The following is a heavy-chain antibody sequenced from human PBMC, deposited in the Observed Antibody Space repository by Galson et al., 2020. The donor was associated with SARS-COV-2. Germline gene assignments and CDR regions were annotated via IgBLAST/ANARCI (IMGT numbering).Heavy chain of an antibody. Sequence: SETLSLTCSVSGGSISSSNYYWGWVRQPPGKGLEWLGSTYYRGSGYYNPSLTSRLTISVDTSKNQFFMKLTSVTAADTAVYYCARQILTGYYSFYYFDYWGQGALITVSS. V-gene: IGHV4-39*01. CDR3: ARQILTGYYSFYYFDY. D-gene: IGHD3-9*01. CDR1: GGSISSSNYY. J-gene: IGHJ4*02. CDR2: TYYRGSG.